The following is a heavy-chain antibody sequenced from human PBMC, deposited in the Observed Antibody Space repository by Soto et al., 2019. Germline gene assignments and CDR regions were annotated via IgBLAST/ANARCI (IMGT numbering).Heavy chain of an antibody. CDR2: ISYDGSNK. CDR1: GFTFSSYG. Sequence: PGGSLRLSCAASGFTFSSYGMHWVRQAPGKGLEWVAVISYDGSNKYYAASVKGRFTISRDNSKNTLYLQMNSLRAEDTAVYYCAKDGLGYCSSTSCSGYMDVWGKGTTVTVSS. CDR3: AKDGLGYCSSTSCSGYMDV. J-gene: IGHJ6*03. D-gene: IGHD2-2*01. V-gene: IGHV3-30*18.